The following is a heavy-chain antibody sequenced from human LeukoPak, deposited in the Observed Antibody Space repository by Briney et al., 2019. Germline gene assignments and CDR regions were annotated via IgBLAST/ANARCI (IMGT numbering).Heavy chain of an antibody. Sequence: PSETLSLTCAVYGGSFSGYYWSWIRQPPGKGLEWIGEINHSGSTNYNPSLKSRVTISVDTSKNQFSLKLSSVTAADTAVYYCARSPYDWYFDLWGRGTLVTVSS. V-gene: IGHV4-34*01. CDR1: GGSFSGYY. D-gene: IGHD3-10*01. J-gene: IGHJ2*01. CDR2: INHSGST. CDR3: ARSPYDWYFDL.